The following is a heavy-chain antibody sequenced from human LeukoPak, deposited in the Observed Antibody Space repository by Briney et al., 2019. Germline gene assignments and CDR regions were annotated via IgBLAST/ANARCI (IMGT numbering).Heavy chain of an antibody. D-gene: IGHD5-24*01. CDR2: IYYSGST. CDR1: GGSISSSSYY. CDR3: ARRDGYTTRRIFDY. V-gene: IGHV4-39*07. Sequence: PSETLSLTCTVSGGSISSSSYYWGWIRQPPGKGLEWIGSIYYSGSTYYNPSLKSRVTISVDTSKNQFSLKLSSVTAADTAVYYCARRDGYTTRRIFDYWGQGTLVTVSS. J-gene: IGHJ4*02.